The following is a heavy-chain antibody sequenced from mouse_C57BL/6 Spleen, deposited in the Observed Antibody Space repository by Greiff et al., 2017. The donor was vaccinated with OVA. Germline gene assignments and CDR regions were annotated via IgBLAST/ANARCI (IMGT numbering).Heavy chain of an antibody. D-gene: IGHD2-3*01. CDR2: IYPGNSDT. J-gene: IGHJ1*03. CDR3: TRKGGYSYWYFDV. V-gene: IGHV1-5*01. CDR1: GYTFTSYW. Sequence: VQLQQSGTVLARPGASVKMSCKTSGYTFTSYWMHWVKQRPGQGLEWIGAIYPGNSDTSYNQKFKGKAKLTAVTSASTAYMELSSRTNEDAAVYYYTRKGGYSYWYFDVWGTGTTVTVSS.